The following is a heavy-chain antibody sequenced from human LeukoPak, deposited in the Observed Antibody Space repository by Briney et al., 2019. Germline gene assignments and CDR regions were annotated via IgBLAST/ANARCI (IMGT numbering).Heavy chain of an antibody. D-gene: IGHD2-2*01. CDR2: IYSSGST. CDR3: ARGVVPAVNWFDP. Sequence: PSETLSLTCTVSGGSISSGSYYWSWIRQPAGKGLERFGRIYSSGSTNYNPSLKSRVTISVDTSKNQFSLKLSSVTAADTAVYYCARGVVPAVNWFDPWGQGTLVPVSS. J-gene: IGHJ5*02. CDR1: GGSISSGSYY. V-gene: IGHV4-61*02.